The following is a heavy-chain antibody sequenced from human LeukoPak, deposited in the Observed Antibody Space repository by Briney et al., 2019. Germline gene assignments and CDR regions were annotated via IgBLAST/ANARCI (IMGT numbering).Heavy chain of an antibody. D-gene: IGHD5-12*01. J-gene: IGHJ4*02. Sequence: SGGSLRFSCAASGFTFSSYSMNWVRQAPGKGLEWVSSISSSSSYIYYADSVKGRFTISRDNAKNSLYLQMNSLRAEDTAVYYCARDKSGYDLDYWGQGTLVTVSS. V-gene: IGHV3-21*01. CDR1: GFTFSSYS. CDR2: ISSSSSYI. CDR3: ARDKSGYDLDY.